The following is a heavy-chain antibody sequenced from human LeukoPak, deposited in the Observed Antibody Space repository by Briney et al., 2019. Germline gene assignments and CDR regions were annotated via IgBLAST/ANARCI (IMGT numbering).Heavy chain of an antibody. V-gene: IGHV3-21*01. Sequence: GGSLRLSCAASGFTFSSYSMNWVRQAPGKGLEWVSSISSSSSYIYYADSVKGRFTISRDNAKNSLYLQMNSLRAEDTAVYYCARDLAYSSSGIRIGPDAFDIWGQGTMVTVSS. CDR2: ISSSSSYI. D-gene: IGHD6-6*01. CDR1: GFTFSSYS. J-gene: IGHJ3*02. CDR3: ARDLAYSSSGIRIGPDAFDI.